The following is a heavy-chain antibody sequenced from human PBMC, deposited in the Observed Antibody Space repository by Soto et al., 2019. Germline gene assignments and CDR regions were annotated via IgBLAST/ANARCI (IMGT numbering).Heavy chain of an antibody. CDR3: ARGELGYCSSTSCYYLDY. CDR1: GYTFTSYG. D-gene: IGHD2-2*01. Sequence: ASVKVSCKASGYTFTSYGISWVRQAPGQGLEWMGWISAYNGNTNYAQKLQGRVTMTTDTSTSTAYMELRSLRSDDTAVYYCARGELGYCSSTSCYYLDYWGQGTLVTVSS. V-gene: IGHV1-18*01. CDR2: ISAYNGNT. J-gene: IGHJ4*02.